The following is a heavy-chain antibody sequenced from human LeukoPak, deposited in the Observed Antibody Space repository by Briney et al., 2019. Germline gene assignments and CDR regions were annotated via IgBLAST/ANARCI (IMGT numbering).Heavy chain of an antibody. CDR3: ARDPPPSSYDFWSGYYTSNYFDY. D-gene: IGHD3-3*01. V-gene: IGHV1-18*04. Sequence: GASVKVSCKASGYTFTSYYMHWVRQAPGQWLEWMGWISAYNGNTNYAQKLQGRVTMTTDTSTSTAYMELRSLRSDDTAVYYCARDPPPSSYDFWSGYYTSNYFDYWGQGTLVTVSS. CDR1: GYTFTSYY. J-gene: IGHJ4*02. CDR2: ISAYNGNT.